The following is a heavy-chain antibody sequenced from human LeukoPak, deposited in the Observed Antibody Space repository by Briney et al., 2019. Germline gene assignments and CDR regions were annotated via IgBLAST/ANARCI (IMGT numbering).Heavy chain of an antibody. CDR2: INPSGGST. CDR1: GYTFTSYY. J-gene: IGHJ6*03. D-gene: IGHD2-15*01. V-gene: IGHV1-46*01. Sequence: GASVKVSCKASGYTFTSYYMHWVRQAPGQGLEWMGIINPSGGSTSYAQKFQGRVTITADESTSTAYMELSSLRSEDTAVYYCARADCSGGSCYQSNYYYMDVWGKGTTVTISS. CDR3: ARADCSGGSCYQSNYYYMDV.